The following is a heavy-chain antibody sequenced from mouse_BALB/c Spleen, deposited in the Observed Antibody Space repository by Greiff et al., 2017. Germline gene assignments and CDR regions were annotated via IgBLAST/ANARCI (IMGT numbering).Heavy chain of an antibody. J-gene: IGHJ4*01. V-gene: IGHV5-6-3*01. D-gene: IGHD4-1*01. CDR1: GFTFSSYG. CDR3: ARELGRNYAMDY. CDR2: INSNGGST. Sequence: EVQGVESGGGLVQPGGSLKLSCAASGFTFSSYGMSWVRQTPDKRLELVATINSNGGSTYYPDSVKGRFTISRDNAKNTLYLQMSSLKSEDTAMYYCARELGRNYAMDYWGQGTSVTVSS.